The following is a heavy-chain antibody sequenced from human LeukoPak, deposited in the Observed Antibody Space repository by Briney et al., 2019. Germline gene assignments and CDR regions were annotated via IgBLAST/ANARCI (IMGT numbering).Heavy chain of an antibody. J-gene: IGHJ5*02. CDR2: IKSDGSST. V-gene: IGHV3-74*01. CDR1: GFTFSSYW. Sequence: GGSLRLSCAASGFTFSSYWMHWVRQAPGEGLVGVSRIKSDGSSTSYADSVKGRFTISRDNAKNTLYLQMNSLRAEDTAVYYCARSGSGYSYGDPWGQGTLVTVSS. D-gene: IGHD5-18*01. CDR3: ARSGSGYSYGDP.